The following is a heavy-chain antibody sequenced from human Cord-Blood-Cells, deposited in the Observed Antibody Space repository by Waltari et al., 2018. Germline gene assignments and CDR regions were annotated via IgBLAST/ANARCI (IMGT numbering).Heavy chain of an antibody. CDR1: GFTFSSYR. D-gene: IGHD1-7*01. V-gene: IGHV3-7*01. J-gene: IGHJ4*02. CDR3: ARVMVTGTNVAY. Sequence: EVQLVESGGGLVQPGGSLRLSSAASGFTFSSYRMSWARQAPGKGGAWSARIKRDGSGNYCVDSVKRPFSISRHTAKPSLCLKLKSLRAEATAVYYCARVMVTGTNVAYWGQGTLVTVSS. CDR2: IKRDGSGN.